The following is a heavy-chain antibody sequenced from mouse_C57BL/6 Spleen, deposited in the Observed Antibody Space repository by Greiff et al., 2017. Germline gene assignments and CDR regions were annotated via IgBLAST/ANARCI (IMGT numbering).Heavy chain of an antibody. CDR3: ARLNYSNPDWYFDV. CDR2: ISNGGGST. V-gene: IGHV5-12*01. J-gene: IGHJ1*03. CDR1: GFTFSDYY. D-gene: IGHD2-5*01. Sequence: EVKLMESGGGLVQPGGSLKLSCAASGFTFSDYYMYWVRQTPEKRLEWVAYISNGGGSTYYPDPVKGRFTISRDNAKNTLYLQMSRLKSEDTAMYYCARLNYSNPDWYFDVWGTGTTVTVSS.